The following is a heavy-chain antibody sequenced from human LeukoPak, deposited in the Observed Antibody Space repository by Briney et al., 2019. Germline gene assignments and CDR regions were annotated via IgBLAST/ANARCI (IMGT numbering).Heavy chain of an antibody. D-gene: IGHD3-3*01. CDR2: INPNSGGT. CDR3: ARDIRFLEWLLAH. V-gene: IGHV1-2*02. J-gene: IGHJ4*02. Sequence: ASVTVSFKASGYTFTGYYMHWVRQAPGQGLEWMGWINPNSGGTNYAQKFQGRVTMTRDTPISTACMELSRLRSDDTAVYYCARDIRFLEWLLAHWGQGTLVTVSA. CDR1: GYTFTGYY.